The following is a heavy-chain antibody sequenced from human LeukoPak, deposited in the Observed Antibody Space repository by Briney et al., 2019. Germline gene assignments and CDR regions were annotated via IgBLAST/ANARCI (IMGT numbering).Heavy chain of an antibody. V-gene: IGHV3-7*01. J-gene: IGHJ6*03. CDR3: TRVEETATTAAIIRKYSYYYYMDV. CDR2: IKQDGSEK. D-gene: IGHD4-11*01. Sequence: SGGSLRLSCAASGFTFSTYRMSWVRQAPGKGLEWVANIKQDGSEKHYVDSVKGRFTISRDNAKNSLYLQMSSLRAEDTAVYYCTRVEETATTAAIIRKYSYYYYMDVWGKGNTVPVSS. CDR1: GFTFSTYR.